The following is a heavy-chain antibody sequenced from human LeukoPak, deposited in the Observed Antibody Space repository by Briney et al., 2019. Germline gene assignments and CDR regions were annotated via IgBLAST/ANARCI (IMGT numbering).Heavy chain of an antibody. CDR3: AKDPGNYYILTGYYYYYYMDV. CDR1: GFTFSSYG. D-gene: IGHD3-9*01. CDR2: ISGSGGST. J-gene: IGHJ6*03. Sequence: GGSLRLSCAASGFTFSSYGMSWVRQAPGEGGEGVSAISGSGGSTYYADSVKGRFTISRDNSKNTLYLQMNSLRVEDTAVYYCAKDPGNYYILTGYYYYYYMDVWGKGTTVTISS. V-gene: IGHV3-23*01.